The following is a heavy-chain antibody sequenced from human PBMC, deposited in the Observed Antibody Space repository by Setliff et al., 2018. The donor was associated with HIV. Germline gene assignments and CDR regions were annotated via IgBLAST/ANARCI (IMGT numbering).Heavy chain of an antibody. D-gene: IGHD4-4*01. V-gene: IGHV4-39*07. Sequence: SETLSLTCTVSGVSFGSSDYYRAWIRQPPGKGLEWIGSFYYSGSTYYNPSLKSRVTISVDTSKNQFSLKLTSVTAADTAVYYCAREHDYSNYRRLDSWGQGILVTVSS. CDR3: AREHDYSNYRRLDS. CDR1: GVSFGSSDYY. CDR2: FYYSGST. J-gene: IGHJ4*02.